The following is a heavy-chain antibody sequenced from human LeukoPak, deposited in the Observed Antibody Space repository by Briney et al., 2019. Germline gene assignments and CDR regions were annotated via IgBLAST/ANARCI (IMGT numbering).Heavy chain of an antibody. CDR1: GFSFSNYA. CDR3: AKDRGY. Sequence: GGSLRLSCAASGFSFSNYAMSWVRQAPARGPEWVSSIRGDGETFYADSVKGRFTISRDNSKNALYLHMNSLRPEDTAVYYCAKDRGYWGQGTLVTVSS. J-gene: IGHJ4*02. V-gene: IGHV3-23*01. CDR2: IRGDGET.